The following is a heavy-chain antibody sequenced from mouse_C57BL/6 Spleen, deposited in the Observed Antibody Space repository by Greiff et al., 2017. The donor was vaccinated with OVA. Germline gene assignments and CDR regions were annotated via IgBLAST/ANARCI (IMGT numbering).Heavy chain of an antibody. CDR2: ISSGSSPI. CDR1: GFTFSDYG. J-gene: IGHJ2*01. V-gene: IGHV5-17*01. Sequence: EVKLVESGGGLVKPGGSLKLSCAASGFTFSDYGMHWVRQAPDTWLEWVAYISSGSSPIYYSDPVKGRFTISRYNAKNTLFLQMTSLRSEDTGMYYCARGNYFDYRGKGTTLTVYS. CDR3: ARGNYFDY.